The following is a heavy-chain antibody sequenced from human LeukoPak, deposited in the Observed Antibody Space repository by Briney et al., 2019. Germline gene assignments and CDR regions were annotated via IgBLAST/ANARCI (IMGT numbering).Heavy chain of an antibody. V-gene: IGHV3-21*01. CDR1: GFTFSSYS. D-gene: IGHD2-2*01. CDR2: ISSSSSYI. J-gene: IGHJ4*02. Sequence: PGGSLRLSCAASGFTFSSYSMNWVLQAPGEGLEWVSSISSSSSYIYYADSVKGRFTISRDNAKNSLYLQMNSLRAEDTAVYYCASSTSWLGWWYFDYWGQGTLVTVSS. CDR3: ASSTSWLGWWYFDY.